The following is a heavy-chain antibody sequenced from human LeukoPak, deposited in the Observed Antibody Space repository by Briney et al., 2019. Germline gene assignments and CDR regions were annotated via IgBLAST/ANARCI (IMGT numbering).Heavy chain of an antibody. Sequence: GESLKISCKGSGYTFTNYWIAWVRHMPGKGLEWMGIIYPGDSDTKYSPSFQGQVTISADRSISIVYLQWRSLEASDTAIYYCARHSGYYYENTGYLDHWGQGTLVTVSS. J-gene: IGHJ4*02. CDR1: GYTFTNYW. V-gene: IGHV5-51*01. CDR2: IYPGDSDT. CDR3: ARHSGYYYENTGYLDH. D-gene: IGHD3-22*01.